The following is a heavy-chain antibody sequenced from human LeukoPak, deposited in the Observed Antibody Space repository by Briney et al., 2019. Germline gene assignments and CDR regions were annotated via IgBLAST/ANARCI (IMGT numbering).Heavy chain of an antibody. Sequence: ASVKVSCKASGYTFTGYYMHWVRQAPGQGLEWMGWINPNSGGTNHAQKFQGRVTMTRDTSISTAYMELSRLRSDDTAVYYCARGRQLWSAYYYYYMDVWGKGTTVTVSS. D-gene: IGHD5-18*01. V-gene: IGHV1-2*02. CDR3: ARGRQLWSAYYYYYMDV. CDR1: GYTFTGYY. J-gene: IGHJ6*03. CDR2: INPNSGGT.